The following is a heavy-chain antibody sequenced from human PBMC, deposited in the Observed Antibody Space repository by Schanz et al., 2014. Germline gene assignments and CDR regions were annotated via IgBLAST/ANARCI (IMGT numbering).Heavy chain of an antibody. CDR1: GFTFSSYS. V-gene: IGHV3-66*01. J-gene: IGHJ3*02. Sequence: EVQLVESGGGLVKPEGSLRLSCAASGFTFSSYSMNWVRQAPGKGLEWVAVIYSGGSTFYTDSVKGRFTISRDNSKNTLYLQMNSLIAEDTAVYYCAKCIGWYGRCAFDIWGQGTMVTVSS. CDR2: IYSGGST. CDR3: AKCIGWYGRCAFDI. D-gene: IGHD6-19*01.